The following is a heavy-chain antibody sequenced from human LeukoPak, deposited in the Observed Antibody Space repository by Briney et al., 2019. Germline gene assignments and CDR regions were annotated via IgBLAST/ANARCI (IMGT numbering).Heavy chain of an antibody. J-gene: IGHJ4*02. Sequence: PSETLSLTCTVSGGSISSGGYYWSWIRQHPGKGLEWIGYMYYSGSTDYNPSLKSRVTISVDTSKNQFSLKLSSVTAADTAVYYCARFTGTTRCFGYWGQGTLVTVSS. D-gene: IGHD4-11*01. CDR3: ARFTGTTRCFGY. CDR1: GGSISSGGYY. CDR2: MYYSGST. V-gene: IGHV4-31*03.